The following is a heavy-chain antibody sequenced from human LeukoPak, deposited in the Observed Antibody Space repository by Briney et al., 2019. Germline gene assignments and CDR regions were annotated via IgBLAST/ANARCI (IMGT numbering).Heavy chain of an antibody. D-gene: IGHD5-24*01. J-gene: IGHJ1*01. Sequence: PGGSLRLSCVASGFTFSSYWMSWVRQAPGKGLEWVANTKRDGSEKYYVDSVKGRFTISRDNIRNTLYLQMGSLRGEDTAVYYCARSSVEMTTIFAEYFDHWGRGTLVSVSS. V-gene: IGHV3-7*01. CDR2: TKRDGSEK. CDR1: GFTFSSYW. CDR3: ARSSVEMTTIFAEYFDH.